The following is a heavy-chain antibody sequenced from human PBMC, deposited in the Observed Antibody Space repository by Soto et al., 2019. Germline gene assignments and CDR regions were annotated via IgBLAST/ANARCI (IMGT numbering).Heavy chain of an antibody. CDR1: GFTFSSYG. CDR2: ISYDGSNN. CDR3: AKELLLLRWTVAFDI. Sequence: QVQLVESGGGVVQPGRSLRLSCAASGFTFSSYGMHWVRQAPGKGLEWVAVISYDGSNNYYADSVKGRFTISRDNSKNTLDLQMNSLRAEDTAVYYCAKELLLLRWTVAFDILGQGTMVTVSS. D-gene: IGHD2-15*01. V-gene: IGHV3-30*18. J-gene: IGHJ3*02.